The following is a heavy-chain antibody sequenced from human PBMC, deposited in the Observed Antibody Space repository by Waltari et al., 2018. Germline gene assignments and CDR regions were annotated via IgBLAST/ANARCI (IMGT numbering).Heavy chain of an antibody. CDR1: GFTFSSYA. J-gene: IGHJ4*02. D-gene: IGHD6-13*01. V-gene: IGHV3-30-3*01. CDR3: ARELLPRGSSSWYSVDY. CDR2: ISYDGSNK. Sequence: QVQLVESGGGVVQPGRSLRLSCAASGFTFSSYAMHWVRQAPGKGLEWVAVISYDGSNKYYADSVKGRFTISRDNSKNTLYLQMNSLRAEDTAVYYCARELLPRGSSSWYSVDYWGQGTLVTVSS.